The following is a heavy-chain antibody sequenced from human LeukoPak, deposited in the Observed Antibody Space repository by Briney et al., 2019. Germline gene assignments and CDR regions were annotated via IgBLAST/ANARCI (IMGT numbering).Heavy chain of an antibody. V-gene: IGHV4-34*01. CDR1: GGSFSGYY. J-gene: IGHJ5*02. Sequence: SETPSLTCAVYGGSFSGYYWSWIRQPPGKGLEWIGEINHSGSTNYNPSLKSRVTISVDTSKNQFSLKLSSVTAADTAVYYCARAPPFGYSYGHNRFDPWGQGTLVTVSS. CDR2: INHSGST. CDR3: ARAPPFGYSYGHNRFDP. D-gene: IGHD5-18*01.